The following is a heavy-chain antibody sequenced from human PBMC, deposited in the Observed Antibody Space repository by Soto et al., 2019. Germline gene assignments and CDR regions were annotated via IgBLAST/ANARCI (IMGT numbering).Heavy chain of an antibody. D-gene: IGHD3-10*01. J-gene: IGHJ3*02. CDR2: ISGSGGST. Sequence: EVQLLESGGGLVQPGGSLRLSCAASGFTFSSYAMSWVRQAPGKGLEWVSAISGSGGSTYYADSVKGRFTISRDNSKNTLYLQMNSLRAEDTAVYYCAKDLWFGELFLGVGAFDSWGQGTMVTVSS. CDR3: AKDLWFGELFLGVGAFDS. CDR1: GFTFSSYA. V-gene: IGHV3-23*01.